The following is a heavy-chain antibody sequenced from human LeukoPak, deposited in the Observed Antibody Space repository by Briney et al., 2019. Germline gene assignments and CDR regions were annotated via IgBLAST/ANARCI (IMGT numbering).Heavy chain of an antibody. D-gene: IGHD3-22*01. V-gene: IGHV7-4-1*02. Sequence: ASVKVSCKASGYTFTSYAMNWVRQAPGQGLEWMGWINTNTGNPTYAQGFTGRFAFSLDTSVSTAYLQISSLKAEDTAVYYCARVASSGYYSPIDYWGQGTLVTVSS. CDR3: ARVASSGYYSPIDY. CDR1: GYTFTSYA. J-gene: IGHJ4*02. CDR2: INTNTGNP.